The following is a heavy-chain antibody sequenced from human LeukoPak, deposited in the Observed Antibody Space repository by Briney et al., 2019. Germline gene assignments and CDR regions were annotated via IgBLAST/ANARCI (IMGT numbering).Heavy chain of an antibody. D-gene: IGHD3-22*01. V-gene: IGHV1-18*01. Sequence: GASVKVSCKASGYTFTSYGISWVRQAPGKGLEWMGWISAYNGNTNYAQKLQGRVTMTTDTTTSTAYMELRSLRSDDTAVYYCARAGGGGYYYDSSGYYSDKFDYWGQGTLVTVSS. CDR3: ARAGGGGYYYDSSGYYSDKFDY. J-gene: IGHJ4*02. CDR1: GYTFTSYG. CDR2: ISAYNGNT.